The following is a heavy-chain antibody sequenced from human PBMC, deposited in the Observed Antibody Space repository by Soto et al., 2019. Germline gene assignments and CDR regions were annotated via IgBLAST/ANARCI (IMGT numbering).Heavy chain of an antibody. D-gene: IGHD2-2*01. CDR1: GGSISSSSYY. V-gene: IGHV4-39*01. CDR3: ARARLVVVPAAVDY. CDR2: IYYSGST. Sequence: PSETLSLTCTVSGGSISSSSYYWGWIRQPPGKGPEWIGSIYYSGSTYYNPSLKSRVTISVDTSKNQFSLKLSSVTAADTAVYYCARARLVVVPAAVDYWGQGTLVTVSS. J-gene: IGHJ4*02.